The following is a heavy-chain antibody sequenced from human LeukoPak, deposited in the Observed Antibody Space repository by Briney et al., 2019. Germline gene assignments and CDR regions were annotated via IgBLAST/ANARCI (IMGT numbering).Heavy chain of an antibody. V-gene: IGHV4-30-2*01. Sequence: PSETLSLTCAVSGGSISSGGYSWSWIRQPPGKGLEWIGYIYHSGSTYYNPSLKSRVTISVDRSKNQFSLKLSSVTAADTAVYYCARAPVGYCSGGTCKRYFDYWGQGTLVTVSS. CDR3: ARAPVGYCSGGTCKRYFDY. D-gene: IGHD2-15*01. CDR1: GGSISSGGYS. CDR2: IYHSGST. J-gene: IGHJ4*02.